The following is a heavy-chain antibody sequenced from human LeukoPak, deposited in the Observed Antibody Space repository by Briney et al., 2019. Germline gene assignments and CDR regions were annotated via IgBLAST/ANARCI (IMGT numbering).Heavy chain of an antibody. CDR3: SRDFDY. Sequence: GGSLTLSCAASGFTFSSYTMNWVRQVPGKGLVWVSSINSGGSRTNYADSVKGRFTISRDNAKNTLYLQMNSLRAEDTAVYYCSRDFDYWGQGTLVTVSS. J-gene: IGHJ4*02. CDR1: GFTFSSYT. CDR2: INSGGSRT. V-gene: IGHV3-74*01.